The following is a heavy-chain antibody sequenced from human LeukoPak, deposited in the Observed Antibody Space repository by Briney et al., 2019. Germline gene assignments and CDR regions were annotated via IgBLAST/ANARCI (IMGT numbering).Heavy chain of an antibody. CDR3: AKGGSSSVQYYFDY. CDR1: GFTVSSNY. D-gene: IGHD6-6*01. J-gene: IGHJ4*02. CDR2: ISGSGGST. Sequence: GGSLRLSCAASGFTVSSNYMSWVRQAPGKGLEWVSAISGSGGSTYYADSVKGRFTISRDNSKNTLYLQMNSLRAEDTAVYYCAKGGSSSVQYYFDYWGQGTLVTVSS. V-gene: IGHV3-23*01.